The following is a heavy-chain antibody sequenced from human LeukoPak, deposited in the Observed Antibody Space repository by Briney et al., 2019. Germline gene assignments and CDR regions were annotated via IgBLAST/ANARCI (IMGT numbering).Heavy chain of an antibody. CDR1: GFTFSSYE. V-gene: IGHV3-48*03. D-gene: IGHD6-6*01. Sequence: GGSLRLSCAASGFTFSSYEMNWVRQAPGKGLEWVSYISSSGSTIYYADSVKGRFTISRDNAKNSLYLQMNSLRAEDTAPYSCAGSSIAARRPLYFDYWGQGTLVTVSS. CDR2: ISSSGSTI. J-gene: IGHJ4*02. CDR3: AGSSIAARRPLYFDY.